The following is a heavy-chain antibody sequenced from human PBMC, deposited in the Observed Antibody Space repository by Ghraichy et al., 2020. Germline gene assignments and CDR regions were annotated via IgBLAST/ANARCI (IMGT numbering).Heavy chain of an antibody. D-gene: IGHD3-22*01. Sequence: SETLSLTCTVSGGSNSSYYWSWIRQPPGKGLEWIGYIYYSGTTNYNPSLKSRVTISVDTSKNQFSLKLSSVTAADTAVYYCARHYYDSSGYLSFDYWGQGTLVTVSS. CDR3: ARHYYDSSGYLSFDY. V-gene: IGHV4-59*08. CDR2: IYYSGTT. CDR1: GGSNSSYY. J-gene: IGHJ4*02.